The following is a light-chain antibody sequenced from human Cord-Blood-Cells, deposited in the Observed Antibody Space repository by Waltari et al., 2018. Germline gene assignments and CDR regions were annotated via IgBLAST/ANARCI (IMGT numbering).Light chain of an antibody. J-gene: IGKJ3*01. CDR1: QSVLYSSNNKNY. CDR3: QQYYSTPFT. Sequence: DIVMTQSPDSLAVSLGERATINCKSSQSVLYSSNNKNYLAWYQKKPGQPPKLPIYWASTRESGVPDRFSGSGSGTDFTLTISSLQAEDVAVYYCQQYYSTPFTFGPGTKVDIK. V-gene: IGKV4-1*01. CDR2: WAS.